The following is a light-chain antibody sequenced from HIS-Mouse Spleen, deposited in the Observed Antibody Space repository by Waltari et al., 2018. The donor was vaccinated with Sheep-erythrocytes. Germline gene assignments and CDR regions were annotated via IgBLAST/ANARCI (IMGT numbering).Light chain of an antibody. CDR3: CSYAGSSTYVV. J-gene: IGLJ2*01. Sequence: QSALTQPASVSGSPGQSITISCTGTSSDVGSYNLVSWYQQHPGKAPNSMIYEGSKRPSGVSNRFSGSKSGNTASLTISGLQAEDEADYYCCSYAGSSTYVVFGGGTKLTVL. CDR2: EGS. CDR1: SSDVGSYNL. V-gene: IGLV2-23*01.